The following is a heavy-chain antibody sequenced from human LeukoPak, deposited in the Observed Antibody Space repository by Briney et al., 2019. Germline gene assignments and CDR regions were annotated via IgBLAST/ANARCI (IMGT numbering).Heavy chain of an antibody. Sequence: GGSLRLSCAASGFTFSSYSMNWVRQAPGKGLEWVSSISSSSSYIYYADSVKGRFTISRDNAKNSLYLQMNSLRAEDTAVYYCAKVAANWGLRGGAFDIWGQGTMVTVSS. CDR2: ISSSSSYI. CDR1: GFTFSSYS. V-gene: IGHV3-21*01. CDR3: AKVAANWGLRGGAFDI. D-gene: IGHD7-27*01. J-gene: IGHJ3*02.